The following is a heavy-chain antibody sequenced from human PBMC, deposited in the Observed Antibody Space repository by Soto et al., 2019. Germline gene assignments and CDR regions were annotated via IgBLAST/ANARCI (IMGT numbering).Heavy chain of an antibody. CDR3: ATGPSSSNGYRQFDY. V-gene: IGHV3-66*01. Sequence: GGSLRLSCAASGFPVSSNYMSWVRQAPGKGLEWVSVIYSGGSTYYADSVKGRFTISRDNSKNTLYLQMNSLRAEDTAVYYCATGPSSSNGYRQFDYLGQGTLVTVSS. CDR1: GFPVSSNY. CDR2: IYSGGST. D-gene: IGHD6-25*01. J-gene: IGHJ4*02.